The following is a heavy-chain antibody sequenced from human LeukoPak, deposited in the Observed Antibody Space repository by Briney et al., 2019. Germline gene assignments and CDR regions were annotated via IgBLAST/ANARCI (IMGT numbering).Heavy chain of an antibody. CDR1: GGSISSGGYS. CDR2: IYHSGST. V-gene: IGHV4-30-2*01. D-gene: IGHD3-10*01. J-gene: IGHJ3*02. Sequence: SETLSLTCAVSGGSISSGGYSWSWIRQPPGKGLEWIGYIYHSGSTYYNPFLKSRVTISVDRSKNQFSLKLSSVTAADTAVYYCARVVTYYYGSGSYYAFDIWGQGTMVTVSS. CDR3: ARVVTYYYGSGSYYAFDI.